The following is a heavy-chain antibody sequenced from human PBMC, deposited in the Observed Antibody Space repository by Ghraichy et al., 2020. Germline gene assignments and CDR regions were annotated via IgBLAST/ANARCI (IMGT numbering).Heavy chain of an antibody. Sequence: ASVKVSCKASGYTFTGYYMHWVRQAPGQGLEWMGWINPNSGGTNYAQKFQGRVTMTRDTSISTAYMELSRLRSDDTAVYYCARDPRVVPAAMYIFDYWGQGTLVTVSS. CDR1: GYTFTGYY. D-gene: IGHD2-2*01. CDR2: INPNSGGT. V-gene: IGHV1-2*02. CDR3: ARDPRVVPAAMYIFDY. J-gene: IGHJ4*02.